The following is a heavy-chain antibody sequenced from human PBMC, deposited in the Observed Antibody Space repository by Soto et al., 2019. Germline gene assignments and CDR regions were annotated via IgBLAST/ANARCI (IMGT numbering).Heavy chain of an antibody. Sequence: SSVKVSCEAAGSTYSRYGIRWGRQASGQGHEWMGGIIPIFGTANYAQKFQGRVTITADKSTSTAYMELSSLRSEDTAVYYCGISDYSNHRYVMAFCAQGPSVT. CDR1: GSTYSRYG. D-gene: IGHD4-4*01. J-gene: IGHJ6*02. CDR2: IIPIFGTA. V-gene: IGHV1-69*06. CDR3: GISDYSNHRYVMAF.